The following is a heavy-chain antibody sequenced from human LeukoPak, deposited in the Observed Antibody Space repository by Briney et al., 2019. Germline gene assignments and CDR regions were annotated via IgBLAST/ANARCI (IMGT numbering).Heavy chain of an antibody. CDR3: ARESSGGTFDY. D-gene: IGHD3-22*01. CDR2: IWYDGSNK. CDR1: GFTFSSYG. V-gene: IGHV3-33*01. J-gene: IGHJ4*02. Sequence: PGGSLRLSCAASGFTFSSYGMHWVRQAPGKGLEWVAVIWYDGSNKYYADSVKGRFTISRDNSKNTLYLQMNSLRAEDTAVYYCARESSGGTFDYWGQGTLVTVSS.